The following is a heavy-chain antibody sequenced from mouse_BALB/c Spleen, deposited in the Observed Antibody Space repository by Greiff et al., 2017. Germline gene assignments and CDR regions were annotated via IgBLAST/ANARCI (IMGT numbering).Heavy chain of an antibody. CDR2: INSNGGST. CDR1: GFTFSSYY. V-gene: IGHV5-6-2*01. D-gene: IGHD6-5*01. J-gene: IGHJ4*01. CDR3: ARHGSLFRSAMDY. Sequence: EVKVEESGGGLVKLGGSLKLSCAASGFTFSSYYMSWVRQTPEKRLELVAAINSNGGSTYYPDTVKGRFTISRDNAKNTLYLQMSSLKSEDTALYYCARHGSLFRSAMDYWGQGTSVTVSS.